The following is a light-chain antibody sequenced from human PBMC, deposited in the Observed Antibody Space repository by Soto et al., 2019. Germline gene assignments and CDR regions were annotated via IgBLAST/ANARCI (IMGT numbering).Light chain of an antibody. CDR3: SSYTTSNTRQIV. V-gene: IGLV2-14*03. CDR1: SSDVGGYNY. J-gene: IGLJ1*01. CDR2: DVS. Sequence: QSVLTQPASVSGSPGQSINISCTGTSSDVGGYNYVSWYQHHPGKAPKLIIYDVSNRPSGVSNPFSGSKSGNTASLTISGLQPEDEAYYYCSSYTTSNTRQIVFGTGTKLTVL.